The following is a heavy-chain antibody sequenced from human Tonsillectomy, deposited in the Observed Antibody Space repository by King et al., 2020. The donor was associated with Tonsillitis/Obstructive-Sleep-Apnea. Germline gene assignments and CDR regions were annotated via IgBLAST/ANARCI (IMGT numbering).Heavy chain of an antibody. V-gene: IGHV1-18*01. CDR2: ISAYNGNT. D-gene: IGHD3-22*01. CDR3: ARGSMSHYYDSSGYYTCDY. J-gene: IGHJ4*02. CDR1: GYSFTSYG. Sequence: VQLVESGAEVKKPGASVKVSCKASGYSFTSYGISWVRQAPGQGLEWMGWISAYNGNTNCAPKLQGRVTMTTDTSTSATYMELRSLRSDDTAVYYCARGSMSHYYDSSGYYTCDYGRQGTLVTVSS.